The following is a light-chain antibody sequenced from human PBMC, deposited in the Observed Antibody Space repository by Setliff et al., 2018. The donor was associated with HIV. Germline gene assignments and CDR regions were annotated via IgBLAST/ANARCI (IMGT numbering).Light chain of an antibody. V-gene: IGLV2-8*01. CDR3: SSYAGSNNV. Sequence: QSALTQPPSASGSPGQSVTISCTGTSSDVGGYNYVSWYQQHPGKAPKLMIYEVSKRPPGVPDRFSGSKSGNTASLTVSGLQAEDEADYYCSSYAGSNNVFGTGTRSPS. CDR2: EVS. CDR1: SSDVGGYNY. J-gene: IGLJ1*01.